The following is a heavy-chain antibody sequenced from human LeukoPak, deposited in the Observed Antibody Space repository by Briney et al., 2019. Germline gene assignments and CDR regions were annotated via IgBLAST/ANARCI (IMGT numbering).Heavy chain of an antibody. D-gene: IGHD3-10*01. CDR3: ARGGAGTYYKRDGWLDP. CDR1: GYTFNSYD. J-gene: IGHJ5*02. CDR2: MNPNTGNT. Sequence: ASVTVSCKASGYTFNSYDINWVRQATGQGLGWMGWMNPNTGNTGYGERVQGRVTMTRDNSISTAYMELNSLTSEDTAVYYCARGGAGTYYKRDGWLDPWGQGTVVTVSS. V-gene: IGHV1-8*01.